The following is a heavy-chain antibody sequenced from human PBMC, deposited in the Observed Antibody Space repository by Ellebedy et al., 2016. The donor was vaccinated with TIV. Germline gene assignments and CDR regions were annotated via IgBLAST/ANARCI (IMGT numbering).Heavy chain of an antibody. D-gene: IGHD3-16*02. Sequence: AASVKVSCKASGYTFTNYYMNWVRQAPGQGLEWMGIINHGGGGTSYAQKCQGRVTMTRDTSPSTVYMELSSLSSEDTALYYCARAPLSGVFYGMDVWGQGTTVTVSS. J-gene: IGHJ6*02. V-gene: IGHV1-46*01. CDR3: ARAPLSGVFYGMDV. CDR1: GYTFTNYY. CDR2: INHGGGGT.